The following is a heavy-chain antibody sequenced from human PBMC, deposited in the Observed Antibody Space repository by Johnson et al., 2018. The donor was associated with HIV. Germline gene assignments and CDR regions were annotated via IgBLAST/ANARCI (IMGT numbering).Heavy chain of an antibody. Sequence: QVQLVESGGGVVQPGRSLRLSCAASGFTFSSYAMHWVRQAPGKGLEWVAVISYDGSNKYYADSVKGRFTISRDNSKNTLYLQMNSLRAEDTAGYYCAREGFWGSGSYYNPDAFDIWGQGTMVTVSS. CDR3: AREGFWGSGSYYNPDAFDI. CDR2: ISYDGSNK. D-gene: IGHD3-10*01. J-gene: IGHJ3*02. CDR1: GFTFSSYA. V-gene: IGHV3-30-3*01.